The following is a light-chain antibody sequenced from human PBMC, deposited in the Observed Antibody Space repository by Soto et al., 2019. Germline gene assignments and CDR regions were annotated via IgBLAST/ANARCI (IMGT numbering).Light chain of an antibody. CDR2: ADS. Sequence: SYELTQAPSVSVAPGQTASIGCCGENIGSKSVHWYQQRPGQAPVLVVYADSDRPSGIPERFSGSNPGNTATLTISRVEAGDEADYYCQVWDYDTDHFVFGPGTKVTVL. V-gene: IGLV3-21*02. J-gene: IGLJ1*01. CDR1: NIGSKS. CDR3: QVWDYDTDHFV.